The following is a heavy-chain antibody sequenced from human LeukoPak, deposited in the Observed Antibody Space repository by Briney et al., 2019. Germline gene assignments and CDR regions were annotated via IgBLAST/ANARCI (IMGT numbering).Heavy chain of an antibody. D-gene: IGHD2-15*01. Sequence: GASVKVSCKASGYTLTSYGISWVRQALGQGLEWTGWISADNGNTNYAQKLQGRVTMTTDTSTSTAYMELRSLRSDNTAVYYCARGGLQVVAAIFDYWGQGTLVTVSS. J-gene: IGHJ4*02. CDR1: GYTLTSYG. CDR3: ARGGLQVVAAIFDY. CDR2: ISADNGNT. V-gene: IGHV1-18*01.